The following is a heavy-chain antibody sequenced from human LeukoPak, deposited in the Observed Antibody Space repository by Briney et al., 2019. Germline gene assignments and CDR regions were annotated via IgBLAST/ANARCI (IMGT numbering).Heavy chain of an antibody. CDR3: ARDRSWEDYYDSSGPPVDY. Sequence: GGSLRLSCAASGFTFSSYWMSWVRQAPGKGLEWVSHISSSGSTIYYADSVKGRFTISRDNAKNSLYLQMNSLRAEDTAVYYCARDRSWEDYYDSSGPPVDYWGQGTLVTVSS. J-gene: IGHJ4*02. V-gene: IGHV3-48*04. D-gene: IGHD3-22*01. CDR1: GFTFSSYW. CDR2: ISSSGSTI.